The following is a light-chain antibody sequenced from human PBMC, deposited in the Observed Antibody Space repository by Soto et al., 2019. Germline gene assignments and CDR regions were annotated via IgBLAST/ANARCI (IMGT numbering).Light chain of an antibody. V-gene: IGKV3-11*01. CDR1: QSVNSF. J-gene: IGKJ4*01. CDR3: QQRAKWPLT. Sequence: EIVLTQSPVTLSLSPGERATLSCRASQSVNSFLAWYQQKPGQAPRLLIYDTSKRATCIPARFSGSGSGTDFTLTISSLEPEDFAIYYCQQRAKWPLTFGGGTKVEIK. CDR2: DTS.